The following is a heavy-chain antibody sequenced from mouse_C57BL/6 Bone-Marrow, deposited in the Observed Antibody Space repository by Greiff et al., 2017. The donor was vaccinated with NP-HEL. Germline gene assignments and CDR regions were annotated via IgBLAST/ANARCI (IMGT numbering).Heavy chain of an antibody. CDR2: ISGGGGNT. D-gene: IGHD2-3*01. V-gene: IGHV5-9*01. J-gene: IGHJ3*01. Sequence: EVKLVESGGGLVKPGGSLKLSCAASGFTFSSYTMSWVRQTPEKRLEWVATISGGGGNTYYPDSVKGRFTISRDNAKNTLYLQMSSLRSEDTALYYCARQEIYYGYSLHSWFAYWGQGTLVTVSA. CDR1: GFTFSSYT. CDR3: ARQEIYYGYSLHSWFAY.